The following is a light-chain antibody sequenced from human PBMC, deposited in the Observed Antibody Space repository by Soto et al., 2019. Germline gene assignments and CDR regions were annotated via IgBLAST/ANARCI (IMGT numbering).Light chain of an antibody. Sequence: AIRMTQSPSSLSASTGDRVTITCRASQDASNYLAWYQQKPGKAPKLLIYAASTLQGGVPSRFSGSGSGTDFTLTISRLQSEDFAAYYCQQYYHYPLTFGGGTKVEIK. J-gene: IGKJ4*01. CDR1: QDASNY. V-gene: IGKV1-8*01. CDR2: AAS. CDR3: QQYYHYPLT.